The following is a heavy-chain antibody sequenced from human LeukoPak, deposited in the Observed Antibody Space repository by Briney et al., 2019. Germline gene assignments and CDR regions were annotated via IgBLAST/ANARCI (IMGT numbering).Heavy chain of an antibody. CDR3: ARVPDYDFWSGYDTGLDY. CDR1: GFTFSSYW. D-gene: IGHD3-3*01. V-gene: IGHV3-7*03. J-gene: IGHJ4*02. Sequence: GGSLRLSCAASGFTFSSYWMSWVRQAPGQGLEWVANIKQDGSEKYYVDSVKGRFTISRDNAKNSLYLQMNSLRAEDTAVYYCARVPDYDFWSGYDTGLDYWGQGTLVTVSS. CDR2: IKQDGSEK.